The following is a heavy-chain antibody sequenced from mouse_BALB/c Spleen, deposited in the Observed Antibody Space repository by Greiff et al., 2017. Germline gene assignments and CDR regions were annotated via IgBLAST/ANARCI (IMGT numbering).Heavy chain of an antibody. CDR3: ARPYYYGSSYAMDY. Sequence: VQLHQSGPGLVQPSQSLSITCTVSGFSLTSYGVHWVRQSPGKGLEWLGVIWSGGSTDYNAAFISRLSISKDNSKSQVFFKMNSLQANDTAIYYCARPYYYGSSYAMDYWGQGTSVTVSS. J-gene: IGHJ4*01. CDR1: GFSLTSYG. CDR2: IWSGGST. D-gene: IGHD1-1*01. V-gene: IGHV2-2*02.